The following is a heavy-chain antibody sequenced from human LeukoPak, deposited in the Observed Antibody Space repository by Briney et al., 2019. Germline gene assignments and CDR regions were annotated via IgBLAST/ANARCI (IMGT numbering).Heavy chain of an antibody. CDR3: ARQSPVGIYYFDY. CDR2: IYHSGST. CDR1: GYSISSGYY. J-gene: IGHJ4*02. V-gene: IGHV4-38-2*02. Sequence: SETLSLTCTVSGYSISSGYYWGWIRQPPGKGLEWIGSIYHSGSTNYNPSLKSRVTISVDTSKNQFSLKLSSVTAADTAVYYCARQSPVGIYYFDYWGQGTLVTVSS. D-gene: IGHD1-26*01.